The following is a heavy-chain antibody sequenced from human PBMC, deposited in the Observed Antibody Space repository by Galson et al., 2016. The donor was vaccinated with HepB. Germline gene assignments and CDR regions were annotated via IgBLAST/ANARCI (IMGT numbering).Heavy chain of an antibody. CDR3: ARVDYVWGNSRPYFYYYVVDV. V-gene: IGHV1-8*01. CDR1: GYTFSSHD. Sequence: SVKVSCKASGYTFSSHDINWVRQATGQGLEWMGWMNPKSGDTGYAQKFQGRVTMTRDTSITTAYMELTSLRSEDTAVYYCARVDYVWGNSRPYFYYYVVDVWGQGTTVTVSS. J-gene: IGHJ6*02. D-gene: IGHD3-16*02. CDR2: MNPKSGDT.